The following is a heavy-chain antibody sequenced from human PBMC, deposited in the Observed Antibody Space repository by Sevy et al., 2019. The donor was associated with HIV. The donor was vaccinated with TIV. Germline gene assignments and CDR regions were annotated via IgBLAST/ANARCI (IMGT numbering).Heavy chain of an antibody. J-gene: IGHJ4*02. V-gene: IGHV1-18*04. CDR3: ARGEAAGGTPIDY. CDR2: INGYNGNT. CDR1: GYTFTSYG. Sequence: ASVKVSCKASGYTFTSYGISWVRQAPGQGLEWMGWINGYNGNTNYGQKLQGRVTMTTDTSTNTAYMELRSLRSDDTAVYYCARGEAAGGTPIDYSGQGTLVTVSS. D-gene: IGHD6-13*01.